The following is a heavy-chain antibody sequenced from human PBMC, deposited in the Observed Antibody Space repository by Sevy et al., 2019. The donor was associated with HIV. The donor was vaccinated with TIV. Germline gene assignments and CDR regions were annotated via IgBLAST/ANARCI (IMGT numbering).Heavy chain of an antibody. CDR2: ISSDGNDK. J-gene: IGHJ3*01. D-gene: IGHD3-22*01. CDR3: AKHNTYYLDERGRGGDAFDL. V-gene: IGHV3-30*18. Sequence: GGSLRLSCAASGFTFSSYGIHWVRQTPGKGLEWVSFISSDGNDKYYADSVKGRFSISRDNSKKTVYLQVDSLRPEDTAVYFCAKHNTYYLDERGRGGDAFDLWGQGTMVTVSS. CDR1: GFTFSSYG.